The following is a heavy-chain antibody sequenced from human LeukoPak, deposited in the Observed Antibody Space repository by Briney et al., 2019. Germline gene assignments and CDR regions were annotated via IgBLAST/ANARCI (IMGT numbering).Heavy chain of an antibody. D-gene: IGHD3-10*01. CDR3: ARASYYYGSGSYVGY. CDR2: IIPILGIA. J-gene: IGHJ4*02. V-gene: IGHV1-69*04. Sequence: ASVKVSCKASGGTFSSYAISWVRQAPGQGLEWMGRIIPILGIANYAQKFQGRVTITADKSTSTAYMELSSLRSEDTAVYYCARASYYYGSGSYVGYWGQGTLVTVSS. CDR1: GGTFSSYA.